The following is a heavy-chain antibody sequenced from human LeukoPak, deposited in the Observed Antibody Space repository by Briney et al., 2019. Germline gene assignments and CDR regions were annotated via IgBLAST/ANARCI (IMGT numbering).Heavy chain of an antibody. CDR1: GGSFSGYY. CDR3: ARESVGLFDP. V-gene: IGHV4-34*01. J-gene: IGHJ5*02. Sequence: SETLSLTCAVYGGSFSGYYWSWIRQPPGKGLEWIGEINHSGSTNYNLSLKSRVTISVDTSKNQFSLKLSSVTAADTAVYYCARESVGLFDPWGQGTLVTVSS. CDR2: INHSGST. D-gene: IGHD2-2*01.